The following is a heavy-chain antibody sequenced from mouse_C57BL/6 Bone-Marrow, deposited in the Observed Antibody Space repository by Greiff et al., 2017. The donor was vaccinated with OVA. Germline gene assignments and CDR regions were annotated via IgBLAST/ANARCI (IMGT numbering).Heavy chain of an antibody. J-gene: IGHJ4*01. CDR3: ARQRDYDYGYAMDY. Sequence: EVQLQESGGGLVQPGGSLKLSCAASGFTFSDYGMAWVRQAPRKGPEWVAFISNLAYSIYYADTVTGRFTITRENAKNTLYLEMSSLRSEDTAMYYCARQRDYDYGYAMDYWGQGTSVTVSS. CDR2: ISNLAYSI. CDR1: GFTFSDYG. D-gene: IGHD2-4*01. V-gene: IGHV5-15*01.